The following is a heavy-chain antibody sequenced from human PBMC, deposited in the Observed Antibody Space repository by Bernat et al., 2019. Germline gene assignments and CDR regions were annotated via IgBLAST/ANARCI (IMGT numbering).Heavy chain of an antibody. CDR1: GFTFSTYA. V-gene: IGHV3-23*01. CDR3: AKDGPPGEFLGHYMDV. D-gene: IGHD3-3*01. J-gene: IGHJ6*03. Sequence: EVQLLESGGGLVQPGGSLRLSCAASGFTFSTYAMSWVRQAPGKGLEWVSAISGSGGSTYYADSVKGRFAISRDNSKNTLYLHMNSLRAEDSALYYCAKDGPPGEFLGHYMDVWGKGTTVTVSS. CDR2: ISGSGGST.